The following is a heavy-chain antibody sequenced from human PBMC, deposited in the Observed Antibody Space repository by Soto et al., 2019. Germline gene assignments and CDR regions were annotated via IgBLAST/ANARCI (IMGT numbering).Heavy chain of an antibody. Sequence: PGGSLRFSCAASGFTFTSNSMNWVRQAPGKGLEWISYITSSSSTIYYADSVKGRFTISRDNAKNSLYLQMNSLRDDGTAVYYCARGRVGTAYFDYWGQGALVTVLL. V-gene: IGHV3-48*02. D-gene: IGHD2-21*02. CDR3: ARGRVGTAYFDY. J-gene: IGHJ4*02. CDR1: GFTFTSNS. CDR2: ITSSSSTI.